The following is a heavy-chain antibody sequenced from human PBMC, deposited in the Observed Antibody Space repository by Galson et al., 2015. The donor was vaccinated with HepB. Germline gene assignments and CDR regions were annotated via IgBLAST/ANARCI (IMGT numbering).Heavy chain of an antibody. Sequence: SLRLSCAASGFTFSSYSMYWVRQAPGKGLEWVSSISSSSSSISYADSVKGRFTISRDNAKYSLYLQMNSLRAEDTAVYYCARDSLDIVAAIAGIWGQGILVTVSS. CDR3: ARDSLDIVAAIAGI. CDR1: GFTFSSYS. J-gene: IGHJ4*02. D-gene: IGHD5-12*01. V-gene: IGHV3-21*01. CDR2: ISSSSSSI.